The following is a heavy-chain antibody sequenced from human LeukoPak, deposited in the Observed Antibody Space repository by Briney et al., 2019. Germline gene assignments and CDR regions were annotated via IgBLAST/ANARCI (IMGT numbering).Heavy chain of an antibody. CDR1: GFTFSNNY. CDR2: IYSGGST. Sequence: GGSLRLSCAAPGFTFSNNYMSWVRQAPGKGLEWVSVIYSGGSTYYADSVKGRFTISRDNSKNTLYLQMNSLRAEDTAMYYCARISNSGILTGYYPYFDYWGQGTLVTVSS. CDR3: ARISNSGILTGYYPYFDY. V-gene: IGHV3-53*01. D-gene: IGHD3-9*01. J-gene: IGHJ4*02.